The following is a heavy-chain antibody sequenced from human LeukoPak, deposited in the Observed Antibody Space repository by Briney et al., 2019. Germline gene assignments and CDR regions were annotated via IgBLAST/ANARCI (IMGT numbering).Heavy chain of an antibody. V-gene: IGHV1-69*06. Sequence: SVKVSCKASGGTFSSYDISWVRQAPGQGLEWMGGIMPMFGKANYAQKFQGRVTTTADKATSTAYMELSSLRSEDTAVYYCARDSITSSIEYLYFDYWGQGTLVTVSS. CDR2: IMPMFGKA. J-gene: IGHJ4*02. D-gene: IGHD1-14*01. CDR1: GGTFSSYD. CDR3: ARDSITSSIEYLYFDY.